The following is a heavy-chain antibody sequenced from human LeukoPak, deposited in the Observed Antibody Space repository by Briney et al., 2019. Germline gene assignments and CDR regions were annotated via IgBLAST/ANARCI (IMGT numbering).Heavy chain of an antibody. D-gene: IGHD6-19*01. CDR1: GGSINSYY. V-gene: IGHV4-59*08. Sequence: PSETLSLTCTVSGGSINSYYWSWIRQPPGKGLEWVGYIYYSGSTSYNPSLKSRVTISVDTSKNQFSLKLNSVTAADTAVYYCARRKNSAWSTDAFDIWGQETMVTVSS. CDR2: IYYSGST. J-gene: IGHJ3*02. CDR3: ARRKNSAWSTDAFDI.